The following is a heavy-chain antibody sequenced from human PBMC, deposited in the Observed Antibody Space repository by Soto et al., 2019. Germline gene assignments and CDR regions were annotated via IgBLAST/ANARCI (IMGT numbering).Heavy chain of an antibody. J-gene: IGHJ4*02. CDR2: ISAYNGNT. CDR1: GYTFTSYG. Sequence: ASVKVSCKASGYTFTSYGISWVRQAPGQGLEWMGWISAYNGNTNYAQKLQGRVTMTADTSTSTAYMELSSLRSEDTAVYYCARAPTSWFQAPFDYWGQGPLVTVSS. CDR3: ARAPTSWFQAPFDY. D-gene: IGHD3-10*01. V-gene: IGHV1-18*01.